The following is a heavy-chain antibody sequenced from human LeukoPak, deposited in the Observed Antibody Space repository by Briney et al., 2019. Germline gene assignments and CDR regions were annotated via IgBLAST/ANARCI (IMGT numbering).Heavy chain of an antibody. V-gene: IGHV3-9*01. J-gene: IGHJ2*01. CDR1: GFTFDDYA. CDR2: ISWNSGSI. Sequence: PGRSLRLSCAASGFTFDDYAMHWVRQAPGKGLEWVSGISWNSGSIGYADSVKGRFTISRDNAKNSLYLQMNSLRAEDTAVYYCARDPIPGIFDLWGRGTLVTVSS. D-gene: IGHD6-13*01. CDR3: ARDPIPGIFDL.